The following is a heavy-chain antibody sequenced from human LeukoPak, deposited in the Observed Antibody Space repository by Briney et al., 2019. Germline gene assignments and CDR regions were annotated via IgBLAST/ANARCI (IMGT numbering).Heavy chain of an antibody. Sequence: ASVKVSCKASGYTFTGYYMHWVRQAPGQGLERMGWINPDSGGTKYAQKFQGRVTMTRDTSISTAYIELSRLRSDDTAVYYCARGLWNIVVVPAATGDAFDIWGEGTMVTVSS. CDR1: GYTFTGYY. J-gene: IGHJ3*02. V-gene: IGHV1-2*02. D-gene: IGHD2-2*01. CDR2: INPDSGGT. CDR3: ARGLWNIVVVPAATGDAFDI.